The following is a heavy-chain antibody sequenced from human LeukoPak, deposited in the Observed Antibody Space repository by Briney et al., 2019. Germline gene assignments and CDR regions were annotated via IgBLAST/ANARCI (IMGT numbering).Heavy chain of an antibody. CDR1: GFTFNSYW. Sequence: GSLTLSCAASGFTFNSYWMSWVRQAPRKGLEWVAKINQDGSVNYYVDSMKSTFTISRDNAKNSLSLQMNSLRPGGSAVYYCARERGWSGSGTYYEGVRYWGHGTLVTVSS. CDR3: ARERGWSGSGTYYEGVRY. J-gene: IGHJ4*01. CDR2: INQDGSVN. D-gene: IGHD3-10*01. V-gene: IGHV3-7*05.